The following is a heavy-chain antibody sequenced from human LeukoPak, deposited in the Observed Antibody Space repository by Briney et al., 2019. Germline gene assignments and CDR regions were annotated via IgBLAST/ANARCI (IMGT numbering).Heavy chain of an antibody. CDR1: GGSFSSYY. J-gene: IGHJ4*02. CDR2: INHSGST. V-gene: IGHV4-34*01. CDR3: VMNWGTGRTLDY. Sequence: SETLSLTCAVYGGSFSSYYWTWIRQPPGKGLEWIGEINHSGSTNYNPPLKSRVTISVDTSKNQFSLKLSSVTAADTAVYYCVMNWGTGRTLDYWGQGTLVTVSS. D-gene: IGHD7-27*01.